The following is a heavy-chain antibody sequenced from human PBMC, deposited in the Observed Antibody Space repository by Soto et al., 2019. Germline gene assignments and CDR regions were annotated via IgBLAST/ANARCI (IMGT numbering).Heavy chain of an antibody. V-gene: IGHV3-7*01. J-gene: IGHJ6*02. CDR3: ARDCPYSDFWSGYYPMDV. Sequence: EVQLVESGGGLVQPGGSLRLSWAASGFTFSSYWMSWVRQAPGKGLEWVANIKQDGSEKYYVDSVKGRFTISRDNAKNSLYLQMNSLRAEDTAVYYCARDCPYSDFWSGYYPMDVWGHGTTVTVSS. D-gene: IGHD3-3*01. CDR1: GFTFSSYW. CDR2: IKQDGSEK.